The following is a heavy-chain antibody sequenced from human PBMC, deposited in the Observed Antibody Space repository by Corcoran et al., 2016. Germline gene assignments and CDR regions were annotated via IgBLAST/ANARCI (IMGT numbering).Heavy chain of an antibody. Sequence: QVQLQQWGAGLLKPSETLSLTCAVYGGSFSGYYWSWIRQPPGKGLEWIGEINHSGSTNYNPSLKSRVTISVDTSKNQFSLKLSSVTAADTVVYYCARAILRDIVVVPAALDVWGQGTTVTVSS. V-gene: IGHV4-34*01. D-gene: IGHD2-2*01. CDR1: GGSFSGYY. CDR3: ARAILRDIVVVPAALDV. J-gene: IGHJ6*02. CDR2: INHSGST.